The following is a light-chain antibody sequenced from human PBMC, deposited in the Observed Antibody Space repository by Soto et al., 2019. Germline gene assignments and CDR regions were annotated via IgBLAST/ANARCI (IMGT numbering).Light chain of an antibody. V-gene: IGLV1-44*01. CDR3: AAWDDSLNGPNVV. J-gene: IGLJ2*01. CDR2: SNN. Sequence: QAVVTQPPSASGTPGQRVTISCSGSSSNIGSNTINWYQQLPGTAPKLLIYSNNQRPPGVPDRFSGSKSGTSASLAISGLQSEDEADYYCAAWDDSLNGPNVVFGGGTKLTVL. CDR1: SSNIGSNT.